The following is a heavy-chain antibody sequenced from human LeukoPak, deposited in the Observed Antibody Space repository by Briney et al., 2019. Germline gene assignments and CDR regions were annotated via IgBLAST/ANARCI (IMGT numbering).Heavy chain of an antibody. J-gene: IGHJ3*02. V-gene: IGHV6-1*01. CDR3: ARGARPAYYFDSSVTDAFDI. Sequence: LSQTLSLTCVISGGSVSSNGAAWHWIRQSPSRGLEWLGRTYYRSKWFNDYEVSVNSRITITPDTSKNHFSQQLNSVTPDDTDDYYCARGARPAYYFDSSVTDAFDIWGQGTMVTVSS. D-gene: IGHD3-22*01. CDR1: GGSVSSNGAA. CDR2: TYYRSKWFN.